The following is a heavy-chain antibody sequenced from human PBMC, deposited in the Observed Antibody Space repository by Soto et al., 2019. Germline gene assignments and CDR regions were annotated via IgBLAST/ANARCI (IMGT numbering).Heavy chain of an antibody. J-gene: IGHJ6*03. V-gene: IGHV4-59*01. Sequence: PSETLSLTCTVSGGSISSYYWSWIRQPPGKGLEWIGYIYYSGSTNYNPSLKSRVTISVDTSKNQFSLKLSSVIAADTAVYYCARGIRGVAAAGSPSYYYYYMDVWGKGTTVTVSS. CDR1: GGSISSYY. D-gene: IGHD6-13*01. CDR2: IYYSGST. CDR3: ARGIRGVAAAGSPSYYYYYMDV.